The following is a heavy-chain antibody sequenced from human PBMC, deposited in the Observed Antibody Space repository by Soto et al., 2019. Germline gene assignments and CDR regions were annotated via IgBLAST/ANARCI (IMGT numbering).Heavy chain of an antibody. CDR1: GFTFSNAW. CDR2: IKSKTDGGTT. D-gene: IGHD4-4*01. V-gene: IGHV3-15*07. Sequence: EVQLVESGGGLVKPGGSLRLSCAASGFTFSNAWMNWVRQAPGKGLEWVGRIKSKTDGGTTDYASPVKGRFTIARDDAKNKLYLQMNRLNTEDTAVYYCTTQKGHDYSNYDDYYYYGMDVWGQGTTVTVSS. J-gene: IGHJ6*02. CDR3: TTQKGHDYSNYDDYYYYGMDV.